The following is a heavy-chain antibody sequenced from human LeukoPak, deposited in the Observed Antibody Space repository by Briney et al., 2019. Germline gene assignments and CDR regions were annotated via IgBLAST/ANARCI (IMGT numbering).Heavy chain of an antibody. CDR2: SSTVTGNI. CDR3: ATTGNFYDMDV. D-gene: IGHD1-1*01. J-gene: IGHJ6*03. CDR1: GFAFFSTS. Sequence: GGSLRLSCAASGFAFFSTSIHWVRQAPGKGLEWLSYSSTVTGNIYYADSVKGRFTICRDNAKSSLNLQMSSLRAEDTAVYFCATTGNFYDMDVWGKGTTVTVSS. V-gene: IGHV3-48*04.